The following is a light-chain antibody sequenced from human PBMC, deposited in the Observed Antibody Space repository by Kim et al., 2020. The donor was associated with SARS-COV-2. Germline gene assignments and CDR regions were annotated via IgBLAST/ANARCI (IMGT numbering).Light chain of an antibody. J-gene: IGLJ1*01. CDR3: CSTAGNNIYV. Sequence: QSALTQPPSASGSPGQSVTISCTGTSSDIGGANYVSWYQQHPGKAPKLLIYEVTKRPSGVPDRFSASKSGNTASLTVSGLRAEDEADYYCCSTAGNNIYVFGTGTKVTVL. V-gene: IGLV2-8*01. CDR1: SSDIGGANY. CDR2: EVT.